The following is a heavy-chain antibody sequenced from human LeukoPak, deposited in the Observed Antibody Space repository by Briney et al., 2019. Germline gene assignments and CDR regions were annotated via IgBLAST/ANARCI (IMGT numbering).Heavy chain of an antibody. Sequence: GSLRLSCAASGFTFSSYSMNWVRQAPGKGLEWIGYIYYSGSTNYNPSLKSRVTISVDTSKNQFSLKLSSVTAADTAVYYRARGSRPGVVPAGPDWGQGTLVTVSS. CDR3: ARGSRPGVVPAGPD. CDR1: GFTFSSYS. D-gene: IGHD2-2*01. J-gene: IGHJ1*01. V-gene: IGHV4-59*01. CDR2: IYYSGST.